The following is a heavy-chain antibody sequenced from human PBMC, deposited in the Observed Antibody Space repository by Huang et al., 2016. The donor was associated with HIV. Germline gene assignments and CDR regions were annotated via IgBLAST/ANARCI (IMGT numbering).Heavy chain of an antibody. V-gene: IGHV3-30*02. CDR2: IGYDGSNK. D-gene: IGHD3-10*01. CDR1: GFTFSSYG. Sequence: QVQLVDSGGGVVQPGGSLRLSCAASGFTFSSYGMHWVRQAPGKGLEWVAFIGYDGSNKYYAESVRGRFTIARDNSKSTLYLQMNSRRAEDTAVYYCAKGSMANAFDIWGQGTMVTVSS. CDR3: AKGSMANAFDI. J-gene: IGHJ3*02.